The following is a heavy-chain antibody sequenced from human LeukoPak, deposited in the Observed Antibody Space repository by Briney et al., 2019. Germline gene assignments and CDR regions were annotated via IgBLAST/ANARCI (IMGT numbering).Heavy chain of an antibody. CDR3: ARLPGYYDAFDI. Sequence: SETLSLTCAVYGGSFSGYYWSWIRQPPGKGLEWIGEINHSGSTNYNPSLKSRVTISVDTSKNQFSPKLSSVTAADTAVYYCARLPGYYDAFDIWGQGTMVTVSS. CDR2: INHSGST. J-gene: IGHJ3*02. CDR1: GGSFSGYY. V-gene: IGHV4-34*01. D-gene: IGHD2/OR15-2a*01.